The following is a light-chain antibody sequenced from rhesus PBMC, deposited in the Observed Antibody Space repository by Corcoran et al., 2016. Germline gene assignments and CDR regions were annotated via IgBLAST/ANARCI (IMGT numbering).Light chain of an antibody. Sequence: QAALTQPRSVSGSPGQSVIISCTGTSSDIGGYNYVSWYQQPPGTAPKVMIYEVSKRPSGVSDRFSGTKSGNTASLTIAGLQAEDAADYYCCSYAGRNPYIFGTGTRLTVL. J-gene: IGLJ1*01. V-gene: IGLV2-32*02. CDR2: EVS. CDR3: CSYAGRNPYI. CDR1: SSDIGGYNY.